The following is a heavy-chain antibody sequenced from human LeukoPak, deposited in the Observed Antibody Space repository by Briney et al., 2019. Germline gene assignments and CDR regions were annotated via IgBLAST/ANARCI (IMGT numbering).Heavy chain of an antibody. CDR3: ASTEAGGVRAPVPFDY. V-gene: IGHV4-61*02. D-gene: IGHD3-16*01. CDR1: GGSISSGSYY. J-gene: IGHJ4*02. Sequence: SETLSLTCAVSGGSISSGSYYWGWLRQPAGKGLEWVGRIYTSGDTIYNPSLKSRLTISVNTSKSHFSLKLTSVTAADSADYYCASTEAGGVRAPVPFDYWGQGTLVTVSS. CDR2: IYTSGDT.